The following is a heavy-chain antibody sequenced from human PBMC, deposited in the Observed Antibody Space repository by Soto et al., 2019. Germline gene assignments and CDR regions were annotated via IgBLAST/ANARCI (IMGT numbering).Heavy chain of an antibody. Sequence: GASVKVSCKASGGTFSSYAISWVRQAPGQGLEWMGGIIPIFGTANYAQKFQGRVTITADESTSTAYMELSSLRSEDTAVYYCARILRWELPFQTGYYYGMDVWGQGTTVTVSS. CDR1: GGTFSSYA. CDR3: ARILRWELPFQTGYYYGMDV. J-gene: IGHJ6*02. V-gene: IGHV1-69*13. D-gene: IGHD1-26*01. CDR2: IIPIFGTA.